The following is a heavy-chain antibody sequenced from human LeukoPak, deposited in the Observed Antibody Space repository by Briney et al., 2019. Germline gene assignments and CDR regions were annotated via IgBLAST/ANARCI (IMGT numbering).Heavy chain of an antibody. J-gene: IGHJ4*02. CDR1: GFTCSSYG. Sequence: GGSLRRYCAAAGFTCSSYGMHWVRHAPGHGLEWGAFLRYDGSNKYYAESVKGRFTISRDNSTNTLYLQLNSLRAEDTAVYYCARRAGAYSHPFDYWGQGTMVTVSS. CDR3: ARRAGAYSHPFDY. CDR2: LRYDGSNK. V-gene: IGHV3-30*02. D-gene: IGHD4/OR15-4a*01.